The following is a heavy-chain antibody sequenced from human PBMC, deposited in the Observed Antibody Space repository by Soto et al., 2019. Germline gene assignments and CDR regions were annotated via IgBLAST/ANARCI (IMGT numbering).Heavy chain of an antibody. J-gene: IGHJ3*02. D-gene: IGHD6-19*01. CDR3: ARGSVGPFMAVAEENAFDI. V-gene: IGHV1-8*01. Sequence: GASVKVSCKASGYTFTSYDINWVRQATGQGLEWMGWMNPNSGNTGYAQKFQGRVTMTRNTSISTAYMELSSLRSEDTAVYYCARGSVGPFMAVAEENAFDIWGQGTMVTVSS. CDR1: GYTFTSYD. CDR2: MNPNSGNT.